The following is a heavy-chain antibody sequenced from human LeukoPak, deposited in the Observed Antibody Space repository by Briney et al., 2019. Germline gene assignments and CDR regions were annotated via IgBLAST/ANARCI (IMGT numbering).Heavy chain of an antibody. D-gene: IGHD3-10*01. Sequence: PGGSLRLSCAASGFTFSTYEMNWVRQAPDKGLEWVAFIRYEGSSKYYADSVKGRFTISRDNSKNTLYLQMDSLRPEDTAVYYCAKDLLRDRWFGESWGQGTLVTVSS. CDR3: AKDLLRDRWFGES. V-gene: IGHV3-30*02. J-gene: IGHJ5*02. CDR2: IRYEGSSK. CDR1: GFTFSTYE.